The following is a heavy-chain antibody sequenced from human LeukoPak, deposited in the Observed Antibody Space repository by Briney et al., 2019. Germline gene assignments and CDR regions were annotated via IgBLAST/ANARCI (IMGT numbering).Heavy chain of an antibody. J-gene: IGHJ4*02. D-gene: IGHD2-15*01. CDR1: GDSVTGYY. V-gene: IGHV4-59*02. CDR3: VIGVGWQPDY. CDR2: IYKIGTT. Sequence: PSETLSLTCTVFGDSVTGYYLNWVRQPPGKGLEWIGHIYKIGTTNYNPSLKSRLTISADTSKNQFSLKLRSVTAADTAVYYCVIGVGWQPDYWGQGALATVSS.